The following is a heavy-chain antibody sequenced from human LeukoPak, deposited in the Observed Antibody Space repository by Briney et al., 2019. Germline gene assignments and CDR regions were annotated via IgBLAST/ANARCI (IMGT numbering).Heavy chain of an antibody. D-gene: IGHD1-1*01. CDR1: GFTFTNFG. J-gene: IGHJ5*02. Sequence: GGSLRLSCAASGFTFTNFGMSWVRQAPGKGLNWVSAISAGGASIYYADSVKGRFTISRDNSKNTLYLQMNRLRPEDTAVYYCARDPRPYNWNDVAYQRWFDPWGQGTLVTVSS. V-gene: IGHV3-23*01. CDR3: ARDPRPYNWNDVAYQRWFDP. CDR2: ISAGGASI.